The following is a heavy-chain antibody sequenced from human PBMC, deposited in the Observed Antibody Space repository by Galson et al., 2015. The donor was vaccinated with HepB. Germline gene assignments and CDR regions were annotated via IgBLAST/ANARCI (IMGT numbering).Heavy chain of an antibody. CDR3: ARDDGSNSWYRGNYFGD. D-gene: IGHD2/OR15-2a*01. V-gene: IGHV3-23*01. CDR1: GFSFRRYA. J-gene: IGHJ4*02. CDR2: ISGGGGNA. Sequence: SLRLSCAASGFSFRRYAMSWVRQAPGKGLEWVSTISGGGGNADYEDSVKGRFTITRDNSKNTSYLQMNSLRAEDTATYYCARDDGSNSWYRGNYFGDWGQGALVSVSS.